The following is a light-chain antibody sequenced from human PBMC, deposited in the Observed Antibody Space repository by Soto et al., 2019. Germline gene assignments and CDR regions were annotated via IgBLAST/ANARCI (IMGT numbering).Light chain of an antibody. CDR3: QSYDSSLSGSV. Sequence: QPVLTQPPSVSGAPGQRVTISCTGSSSNIGAGYDVHWYQQLPGTAPKLLIYGNSNRPSGVPDRFSGSKSGTSASLAITGLQAEDQADYSCQSYDSSLSGSVFGRGTELTVL. CDR2: GNS. V-gene: IGLV1-40*01. CDR1: SSNIGAGYD. J-gene: IGLJ3*02.